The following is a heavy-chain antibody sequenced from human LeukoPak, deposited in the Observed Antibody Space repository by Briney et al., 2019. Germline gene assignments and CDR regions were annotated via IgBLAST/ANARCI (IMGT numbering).Heavy chain of an antibody. CDR1: GYTLTTYS. J-gene: IGHJ4*02. D-gene: IGHD1-26*01. CDR2: INTHTGNP. V-gene: IGHV7-4-1*02. Sequence: ASVKVSCKASGYTLTTYSMNWVRQAHGQGLEWMGWINTHTGNPAYAQGFTGRFVFSLDTSVSTAYLQINGLKTEDTALYYCARATSGSGELPSFHYWGQGTLVTVSS. CDR3: ARATSGSGELPSFHY.